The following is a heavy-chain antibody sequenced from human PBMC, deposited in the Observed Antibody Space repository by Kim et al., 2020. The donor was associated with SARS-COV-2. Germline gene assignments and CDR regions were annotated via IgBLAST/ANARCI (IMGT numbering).Heavy chain of an antibody. Sequence: SETLSLTCAFYGGSFSGYYWSWIRQPPGKGLEWIGEINHSGSTNYNPSLKSRVTISVDTSKNQFSLKLSSVTAADTAVYYCARGRTVTTFYYYYGMDVWGQGTTVTVSS. CDR3: ARGRTVTTFYYYYGMDV. V-gene: IGHV4-34*01. CDR2: INHSGST. D-gene: IGHD4-4*01. CDR1: GGSFSGYY. J-gene: IGHJ6*02.